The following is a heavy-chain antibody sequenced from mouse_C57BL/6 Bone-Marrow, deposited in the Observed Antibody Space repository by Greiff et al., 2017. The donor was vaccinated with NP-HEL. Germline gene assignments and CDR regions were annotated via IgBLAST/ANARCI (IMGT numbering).Heavy chain of an antibody. CDR2: IDPSDSET. V-gene: IGHV1-52*01. CDR1: GYTFTSYW. CDR3: ARGDLYLYYDYDSFAY. Sequence: QVQLQQPGAELVRPGSSVKLSCKASGYTFTSYWMHWVKQRPIQGLEWIGNIDPSDSETHYNQKFKDKATLTVDKSSSTAYMQLSSLTSEDSAVYDCARGDLYLYYDYDSFAYWGQGTLVTVSA. J-gene: IGHJ3*01. D-gene: IGHD2-4*01.